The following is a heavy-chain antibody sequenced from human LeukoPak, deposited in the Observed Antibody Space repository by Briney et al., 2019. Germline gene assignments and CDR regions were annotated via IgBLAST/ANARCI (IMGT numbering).Heavy chain of an antibody. V-gene: IGHV4-34*01. D-gene: IGHD2-2*01. CDR2: INHSGST. Sequence: PSETLSLTCTVSGGSIGSGYYWAWIRQPPGKGLEWIGEINHSGSTNYNPSLKSRVTISVDTSKNQFSLKLSSVTAADTAVYYCARGSIVVVPAARGVYNWFDPWGQGTLVTVSS. CDR3: ARGSIVVVPAARGVYNWFDP. CDR1: GGSIGSGYY. J-gene: IGHJ5*02.